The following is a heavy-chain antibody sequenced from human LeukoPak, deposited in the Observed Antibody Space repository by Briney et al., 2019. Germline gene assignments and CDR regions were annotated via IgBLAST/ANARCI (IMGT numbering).Heavy chain of an antibody. CDR2: IYYSGST. Sequence: SETLSLTCTVSGGSISSYYWSWIRQPPGKGLERIGYIYYSGSTNYNPSLKSRVTISVDTSKNQFSLKLSSVTAADTAVYYCARFIVGATTRFDYWGQGTLVTVSS. V-gene: IGHV4-59*01. CDR1: GGSISSYY. CDR3: ARFIVGATTRFDY. J-gene: IGHJ4*02. D-gene: IGHD1-26*01.